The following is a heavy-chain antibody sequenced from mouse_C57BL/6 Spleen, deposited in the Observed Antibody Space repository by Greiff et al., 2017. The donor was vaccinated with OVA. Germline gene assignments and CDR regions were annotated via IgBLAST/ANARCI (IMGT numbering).Heavy chain of an antibody. CDR3: TLITTVANYYAMDY. CDR1: GFNIKDYY. J-gene: IGHJ4*01. Sequence: VHVKQSGAELVRPGASVKLSCTASGFNIKDYYMHWVKQRPEQGLEWIGRIDPEDGDTEYAPKFQGKATMTADTSSNTAYLQLSSLTSEDTAVYYCTLITTVANYYAMDYWGQGTSVTVSS. CDR2: IDPEDGDT. V-gene: IGHV14-1*01. D-gene: IGHD1-1*01.